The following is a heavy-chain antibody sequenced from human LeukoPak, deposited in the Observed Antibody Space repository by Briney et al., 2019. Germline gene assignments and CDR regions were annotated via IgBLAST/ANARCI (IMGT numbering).Heavy chain of an antibody. CDR3: ARDLKSLNSLDY. D-gene: IGHD2/OR15-2a*01. V-gene: IGHV1-18*01. CDR2: ISVYNGNT. Sequence: ASVKVPCKASGYTFTSHGISWVRHAPGQGLEWMGWISVYNGNTNYAQKLQGRVTMTTDTSTSTAYMELRSLRSDDTAVYYCARDLKSLNSLDYWGQGTLVTVSS. J-gene: IGHJ4*02. CDR1: GYTFTSHG.